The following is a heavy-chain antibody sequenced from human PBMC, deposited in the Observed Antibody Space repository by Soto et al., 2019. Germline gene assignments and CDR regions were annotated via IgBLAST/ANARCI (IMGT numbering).Heavy chain of an antibody. CDR3: ARSRQGQQLVEAFYGMDV. V-gene: IGHV1-2*04. CDR2: INPNSGGT. CDR1: GYTFTGYY. D-gene: IGHD6-13*01. Sequence: ASLKVSCKASGYTFTGYYMHWVRQAPGQGLEWMGWINPNSGGTNYAQKFQGWVTMTRDTSISTAYMELSRLRSDDTAVYYCARSRQGQQLVEAFYGMDVWGQGTTVTVSS. J-gene: IGHJ6*02.